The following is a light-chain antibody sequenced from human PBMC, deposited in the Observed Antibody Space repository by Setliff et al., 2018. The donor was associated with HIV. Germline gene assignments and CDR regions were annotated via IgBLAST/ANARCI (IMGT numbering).Light chain of an antibody. CDR2: DVS. CDR3: SSYAGSSTPYV. V-gene: IGLV2-14*01. CDR1: TSDIGGYNY. J-gene: IGLJ1*01. Sequence: QSALTQPASVSGSPGQSITISCTGTTSDIGGYNYVSWYQQHPGKAPKLMIYDVSKRPSGVSDRFSASKSDNTASLTISGLRPEDEADYYCSSYAGSSTPYVFGTGTKVTV.